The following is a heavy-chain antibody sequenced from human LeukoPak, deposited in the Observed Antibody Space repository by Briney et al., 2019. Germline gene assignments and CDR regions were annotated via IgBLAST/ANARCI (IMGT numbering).Heavy chain of an antibody. CDR1: GFTFSSYA. CDR3: VKDLRGALTTY. Sequence: GGSLRLSCAASGFTFSSYAMSWVRQAPGKGLEWVSAISGSGGSTYYADSVKGRFTISRDNSMNTLYLQMNSLRAEDTAVYYCVKDLRGALTTYWGQGTLVTVSS. V-gene: IGHV3-23*01. CDR2: ISGSGGST. D-gene: IGHD4/OR15-4a*01. J-gene: IGHJ4*02.